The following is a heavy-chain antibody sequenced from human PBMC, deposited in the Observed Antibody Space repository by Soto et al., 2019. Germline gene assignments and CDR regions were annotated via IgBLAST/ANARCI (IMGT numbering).Heavy chain of an antibody. J-gene: IGHJ4*02. CDR2: IWYDGSNK. CDR3: ARDTYGERASPRLIDY. Sequence: GGSLRLSCAASGFTFSSYGMHWVRQAPGKGLEWVAVIWYDGSNKYYADSVKGRFTISRDNSKNTLYLQMNSLRAEDTAVYYCARDTYGERASPRLIDYWGQGALVTVSS. V-gene: IGHV3-33*01. D-gene: IGHD4-17*01. CDR1: GFTFSSYG.